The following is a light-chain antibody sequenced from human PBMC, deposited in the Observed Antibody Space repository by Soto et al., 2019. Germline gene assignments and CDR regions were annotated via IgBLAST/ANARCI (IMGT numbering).Light chain of an antibody. J-gene: IGKJ3*01. Sequence: EIVLTQSAGTLYLSPGERATLSCRASQSVSSNYLAWYQQKPGQAPRLLIYCASSRATGIPDRFSGSGSGIHFTLTISRLEPEDFAVYYCQQYGSSPLFTFGPGTKVDIK. CDR2: CAS. CDR3: QQYGSSPLFT. V-gene: IGKV3-20*01. CDR1: QSVSSNY.